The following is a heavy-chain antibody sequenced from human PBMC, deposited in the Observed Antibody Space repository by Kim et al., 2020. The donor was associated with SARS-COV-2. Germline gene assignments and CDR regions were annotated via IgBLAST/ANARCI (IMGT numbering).Heavy chain of an antibody. Sequence: SETLSLTCAVYGGSFSGYYWSWIRQPPGKGLEWIGEINHSGSTNYNPSLKSRVTISVDTSKNQFSLKLSSVTAADTAVYYCARGFFMRDRRRRLWYFDLWGRGTLVTVSS. J-gene: IGHJ2*01. CDR2: INHSGST. CDR3: ARGFFMRDRRRRLWYFDL. V-gene: IGHV4-34*01. D-gene: IGHD3-22*01. CDR1: GGSFSGYY.